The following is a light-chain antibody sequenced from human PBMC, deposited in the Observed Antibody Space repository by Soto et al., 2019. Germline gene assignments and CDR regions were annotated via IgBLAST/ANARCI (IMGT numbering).Light chain of an antibody. J-gene: IGKJ1*01. Sequence: EILLTQSPATLSLSPGERATLSGGASQSVSIHLAWYQQKPGQSPRLLIYGASARPTGIPDRFSGSGSGTDFTLTISRLEPEDFAVYYCQQYGNSPRTFGQGTKVDI. CDR2: GAS. V-gene: IGKV3-20*01. CDR1: QSVSIH. CDR3: QQYGNSPRT.